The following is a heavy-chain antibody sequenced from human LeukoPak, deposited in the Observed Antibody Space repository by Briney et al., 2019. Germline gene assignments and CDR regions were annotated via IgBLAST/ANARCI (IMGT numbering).Heavy chain of an antibody. J-gene: IGHJ4*02. CDR3: ARQSGWSEPFDY. V-gene: IGHV4-39*01. CDR2: IYYSGGT. CDR1: GGSISSSVCY. D-gene: IGHD6-19*01. Sequence: SETLSLTCTVSGGSISSSVCYWGWIRQSPGTGLEWIGSIYYSGGTYYNPSLKSRVTISVDTSKNQFSLKLSSVTAADTAVYYCARQSGWSEPFDYWGQGTLVTVSS.